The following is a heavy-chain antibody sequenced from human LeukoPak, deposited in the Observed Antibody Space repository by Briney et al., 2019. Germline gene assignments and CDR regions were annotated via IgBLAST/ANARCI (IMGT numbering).Heavy chain of an antibody. CDR1: GFTFSSYS. CDR3: ASYPLNSGYDYGLDY. J-gene: IGHJ4*02. Sequence: KPGGSLGLSCAASGFTFSSYSMNWVRQAPGKGLEWVSSISSSSSYIYYADSVKGRFTISRDNAKNSLYLQMNSLRAEDAAVYYCASYPLNSGYDYGLDYWGQGTLVTVSS. D-gene: IGHD5-12*01. CDR2: ISSSSSYI. V-gene: IGHV3-21*01.